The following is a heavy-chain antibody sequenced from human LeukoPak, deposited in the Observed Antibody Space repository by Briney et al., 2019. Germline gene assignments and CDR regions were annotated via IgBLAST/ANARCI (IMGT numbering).Heavy chain of an antibody. Sequence: SETLSLTCVVSGASVSSSHWNWIRQLPGKGLEWIGCLSYTGKTDYNPSLTSRVTISLDSSKSQVSLKLRSVTAADTAVYYCSEGYFEPFDHWGQGTLVTVSS. J-gene: IGHJ4*02. V-gene: IGHV4-59*02. D-gene: IGHD2/OR15-2a*01. CDR2: LSYTGKT. CDR3: SEGYFEPFDH. CDR1: GASVSSSH.